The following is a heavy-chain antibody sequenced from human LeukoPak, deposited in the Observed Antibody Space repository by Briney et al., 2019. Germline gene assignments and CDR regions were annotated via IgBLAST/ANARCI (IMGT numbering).Heavy chain of an antibody. D-gene: IGHD6-19*01. CDR1: GFTFTFYA. V-gene: IGHV3-23*01. Sequence: PGGSLRLSCAASGFTFTFYAMSWVRQAPGKGLEWVSAISGSGDCTYYADSVKGRFTISRDNSKNTLYLQMNTLRAEDTALYYCAQQWLILGAFDIWGQGAMVTVSS. J-gene: IGHJ3*02. CDR2: ISGSGDCT. CDR3: AQQWLILGAFDI.